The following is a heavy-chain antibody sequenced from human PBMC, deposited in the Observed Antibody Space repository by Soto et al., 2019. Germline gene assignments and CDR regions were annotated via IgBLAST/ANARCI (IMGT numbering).Heavy chain of an antibody. V-gene: IGHV4-59*08. Sequence: ASETLSLTCTVSGDSISSHYWSWIRQPPGKGLEWIGYIYYSGSTNYNPSLKSRVTISVDTSKNQFSLKLSSVTAADTAVYYCARRYGGNLDYWGQGTLVTVSS. CDR2: IYYSGST. J-gene: IGHJ4*02. CDR1: GDSISSHY. D-gene: IGHD1-26*01. CDR3: ARRYGGNLDY.